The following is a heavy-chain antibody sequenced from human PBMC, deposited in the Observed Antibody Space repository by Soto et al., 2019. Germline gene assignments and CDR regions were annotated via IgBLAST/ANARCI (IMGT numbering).Heavy chain of an antibody. J-gene: IGHJ4*02. CDR2: IYYSGST. V-gene: IGHV4-59*12. CDR3: ATTGSQTTVMPYEY. D-gene: IGHD4-17*01. CDR1: GGSISSYY. Sequence: SETLSLTCTVSGGSISSYYWSWIRQPPGKGLEWIGYIYYSGSTNYNPSLKSRVTISVDTSKNQFSLKLSSVTAADTAVYYCATTGSQTTVMPYEYWGQGTLVTVSS.